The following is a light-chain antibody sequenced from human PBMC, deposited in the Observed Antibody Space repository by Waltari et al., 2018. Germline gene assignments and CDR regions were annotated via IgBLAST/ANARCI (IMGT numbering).Light chain of an antibody. CDR3: CSFTSRSTWV. CDR2: DVS. V-gene: IGLV2-14*01. J-gene: IGLJ3*02. Sequence: QSALTQPASVSGAPGQSITISRTGTSSDVGGYNYVSWYKKHPRKVPKLLIFDVSNRPSWFSNRFSGSKSGNTASLTISGLQAEDESDYYCCSFTSRSTWVFGGGTKLTVL. CDR1: SSDVGGYNY.